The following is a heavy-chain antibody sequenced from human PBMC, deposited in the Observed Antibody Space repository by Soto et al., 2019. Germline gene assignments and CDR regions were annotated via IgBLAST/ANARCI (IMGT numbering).Heavy chain of an antibody. CDR3: ARGRAAAAAGIVYYYYYYYMDV. Sequence: ASVKVSCKASGYTFTSYDINWVRQAPGQGLEWMGWINPNSGGTNYAQKFQGWVTMTRDTSISTAYMELSRLRSDDTAVYYCARGRAAAAAGIVYYYYYYYMDVWGKGTTVTVSS. J-gene: IGHJ6*03. CDR2: INPNSGGT. D-gene: IGHD6-13*01. CDR1: GYTFTSYD. V-gene: IGHV1-2*04.